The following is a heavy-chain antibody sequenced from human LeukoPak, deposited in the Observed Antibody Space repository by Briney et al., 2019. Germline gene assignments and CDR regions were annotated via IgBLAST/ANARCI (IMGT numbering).Heavy chain of an antibody. D-gene: IGHD5-18*01. J-gene: IGHJ6*04. CDR2: ISSSSSYT. V-gene: IGHV3-11*06. CDR3: ARDQKAMVTGYPLAFYYYYGMDV. Sequence: PGGSLRLSCAASGFTFSDYYMSWIRQAPGKGLEWVSYISSSSSYTNYADSVKGRFTISRGNAKNSLYLQMNSLRAEDTAVYYCARDQKAMVTGYPLAFYYYYGMDVWGKGTTVTVSS. CDR1: GFTFSDYY.